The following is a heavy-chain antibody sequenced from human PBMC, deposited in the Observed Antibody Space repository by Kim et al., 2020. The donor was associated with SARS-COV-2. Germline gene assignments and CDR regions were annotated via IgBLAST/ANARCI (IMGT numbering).Heavy chain of an antibody. V-gene: IGHV7-4-1*02. CDR1: GCTFTSYA. D-gene: IGHD6-13*01. J-gene: IGHJ6*02. Sequence: ASVKVSCKASGCTFTSYAMNWVRQAPGQGLEWMGWINTNTGNPTYAQGFTGRFVFSLDTSVSTAYLQISSLKAEDTAVYYCARDRLGSSSWYPAYYYYYGMDVWGQGTTVTVSS. CDR3: ARDRLGSSSWYPAYYYYYGMDV. CDR2: INTNTGNP.